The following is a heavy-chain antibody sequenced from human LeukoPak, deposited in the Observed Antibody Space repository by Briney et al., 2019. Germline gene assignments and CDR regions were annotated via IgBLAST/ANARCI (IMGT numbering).Heavy chain of an antibody. V-gene: IGHV3-48*03. J-gene: IGHJ3*02. CDR2: ISSSGNTI. Sequence: GGSLRLSCAASGFTFSSYEMNWVRQAPGKGLEGVSYISSSGNTIYYADSVKGRFSISRDNAKNSLYLQMDSLRAEDTAVYYCARESSRAFDIWGQGTMVTVSS. D-gene: IGHD3-16*02. CDR1: GFTFSSYE. CDR3: ARESSRAFDI.